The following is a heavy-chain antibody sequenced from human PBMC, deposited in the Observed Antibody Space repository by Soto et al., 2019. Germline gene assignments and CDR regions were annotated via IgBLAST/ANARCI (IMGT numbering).Heavy chain of an antibody. CDR1: GFTFGDYA. CDR2: IRSKAYGGTT. J-gene: IGHJ4*02. D-gene: IGHD6-13*01. Sequence: GGSLRLSCTASGFTFGDYAMSWFRQAPGKGLEWVGFIRSKAYGGTTEYAASVKGRFTISRDDSKSIAYLQMNSLKTEDTAVYYCTRDRRHFRIAAAPSFDYWGQGTLVTVSS. V-gene: IGHV3-49*03. CDR3: TRDRRHFRIAAAPSFDY.